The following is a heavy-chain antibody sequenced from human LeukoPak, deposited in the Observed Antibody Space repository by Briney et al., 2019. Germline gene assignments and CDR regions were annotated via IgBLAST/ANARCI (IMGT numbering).Heavy chain of an antibody. CDR2: IIPIFGTA. V-gene: IGHV1-69*13. CDR1: GGTFSSYA. Sequence: SVKVSCKASGGTFSSYAISWVRQAPGQGLEWMGGIIPIFGTANYAQKFQGRVTITADESTSTAYMELSSLRSEDTAVYYCARSRDLDWYFDLWGRGTLVTVSS. J-gene: IGHJ2*01. CDR3: ARSRDLDWYFDL.